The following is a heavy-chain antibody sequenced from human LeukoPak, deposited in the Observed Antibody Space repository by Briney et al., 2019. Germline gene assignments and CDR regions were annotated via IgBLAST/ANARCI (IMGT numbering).Heavy chain of an antibody. V-gene: IGHV3-30*18. CDR3: AKVTSSGWDSLDY. J-gene: IGHJ4*02. CDR1: GFTFNSYV. CDR2: ISYDGSNK. Sequence: PGRTLRLSCAASGFTFNSYVMHWVRQAPGKGLEWVAVISYDGSNKYYADSVKGRFTISRDNSENTLYLQMNSLRAEDTAVYYCAKVTSSGWDSLDYWGQGTLVTVSS. D-gene: IGHD6-19*01.